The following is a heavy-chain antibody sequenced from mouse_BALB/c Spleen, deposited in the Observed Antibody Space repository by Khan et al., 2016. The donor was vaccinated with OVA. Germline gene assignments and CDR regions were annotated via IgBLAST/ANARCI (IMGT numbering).Heavy chain of an antibody. D-gene: IGHD2-14*01. J-gene: IGHJ4*01. CDR1: GYTFTNYG. CDR2: INTYTGEP. V-gene: IGHV9-3-1*01. CDR3: ARVGYNGTMDY. Sequence: QIQLVQSGPELKKPGKTVKISCKASGYTFTNYGMNWVKQAPGKGLKWMGWINTYTGEPTYADDFKGRFAFSLETSASTAYLQINNLKNEDTATDFCARVGYNGTMDYWGQGTSVTVSS.